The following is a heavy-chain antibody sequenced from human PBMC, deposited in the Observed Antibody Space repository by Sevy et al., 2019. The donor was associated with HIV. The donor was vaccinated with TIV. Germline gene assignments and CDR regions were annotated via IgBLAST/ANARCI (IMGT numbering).Heavy chain of an antibody. CDR3: ARGTRYSGSYYLGDDAFDI. V-gene: IGHV3-13*01. D-gene: IGHD1-26*01. J-gene: IGHJ3*02. Sequence: GGSLRLSCAASGFTFSRYDMHWVRQATGKGLEWVSSIGTAGDTYYPGSVKGRFTISRENAKKSLYLQMNSLRAGETGVYYCARGTRYSGSYYLGDDAFDIWGQGTMVTVSS. CDR2: IGTAGDT. CDR1: GFTFSRYD.